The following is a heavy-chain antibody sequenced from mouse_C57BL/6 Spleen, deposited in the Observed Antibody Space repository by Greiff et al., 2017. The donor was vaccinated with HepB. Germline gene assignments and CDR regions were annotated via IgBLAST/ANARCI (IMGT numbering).Heavy chain of an antibody. V-gene: IGHV5-9-1*02. J-gene: IGHJ1*03. CDR2: ISSGGDYI. D-gene: IGHD4-1*02. CDR3: TRDINWDEYFDV. Sequence: EVQGVGSGEGLVKPGGSLKLSCAASGFTFSSYAMSWVRQTPEKRLEWVAYISSGGDYIYYADTVKGRFTISRDNARNTLYLQMSSLKSEDTAMYYCTRDINWDEYFDVWGTGTTVTVSS. CDR1: GFTFSSYA.